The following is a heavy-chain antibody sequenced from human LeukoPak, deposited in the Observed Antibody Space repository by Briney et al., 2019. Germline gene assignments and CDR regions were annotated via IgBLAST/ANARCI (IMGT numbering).Heavy chain of an antibody. CDR3: AREGPPYCGGDCYFDY. V-gene: IGHV3-30*02. D-gene: IGHD2-21*02. J-gene: IGHJ4*02. CDR1: GFTFNRYA. Sequence: GGSLRLSCAASGFTFNRYAMHWVRQAPGKGLEWVAFIRYDGSGKYYADSVKGRFTISRDNSKNTLYLQMNSLRAEDTAVYYCAREGPPYCGGDCYFDYWGQGTLVTVSS. CDR2: IRYDGSGK.